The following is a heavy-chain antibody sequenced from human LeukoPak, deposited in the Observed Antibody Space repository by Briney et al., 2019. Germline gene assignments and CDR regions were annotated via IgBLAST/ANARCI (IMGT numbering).Heavy chain of an antibody. V-gene: IGHV3-30-3*01. CDR1: GFTFSSYA. CDR3: ARDRDGLIDY. CDR2: ISYDGSNK. Sequence: PGGSLRLSCAASGFTFSSYAMHWVRQAPGKGLEWVAVISYDGSNKYYADSVKGRFTISRDNSKNTLYLQMNSLRAEDTAVYYCARDRDGLIDYWGQGTLVTVSS. J-gene: IGHJ4*02.